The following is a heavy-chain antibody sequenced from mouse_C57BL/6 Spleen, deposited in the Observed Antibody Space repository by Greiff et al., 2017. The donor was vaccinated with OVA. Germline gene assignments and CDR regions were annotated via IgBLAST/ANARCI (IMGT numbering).Heavy chain of an antibody. CDR3: AKGYYYEDCYFDV. CDR1: GFTFSDYG. D-gene: IGHD1-1*01. CDR2: ISSGSSTI. Sequence: EVHLVESGGGLVKPGGSLKLSCAASGFTFSDYGMHWVRQAPEQGLEWVAYISSGSSTIYYADTVKGRFTISRDNAKNTLFLQMTSLRSEDTAVYYCAKGYYYEDCYFDVWGTGTTVTVSS. V-gene: IGHV5-17*01. J-gene: IGHJ1*03.